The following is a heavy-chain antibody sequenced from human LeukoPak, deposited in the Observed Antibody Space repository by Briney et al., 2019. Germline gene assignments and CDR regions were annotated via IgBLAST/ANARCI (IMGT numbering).Heavy chain of an antibody. CDR3: ARDRPDCSSTSCYGDYMDV. J-gene: IGHJ6*03. Sequence: GGSLRLSCAVSGFTFSTYWMSWVRQAPGKGLEWVATLKEDGSENYYVDSVKGRFTISRDNSKNSLYLQMNSLRAEDTAVYYCARDRPDCSSTSCYGDYMDVWGKGTTVTVSS. D-gene: IGHD2-2*01. V-gene: IGHV3-7*01. CDR1: GFTFSTYW. CDR2: LKEDGSEN.